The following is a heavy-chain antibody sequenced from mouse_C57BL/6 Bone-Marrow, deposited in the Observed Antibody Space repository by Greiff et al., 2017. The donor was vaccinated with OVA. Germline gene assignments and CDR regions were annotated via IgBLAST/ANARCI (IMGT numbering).Heavy chain of an antibody. D-gene: IGHD4-1*01. Sequence: QVQLQQSGAELVRPGASVKLSCKASGYTFTDYYINWVKQRPGQGLEWIARIYPGSGNTYYNEKFKGKATLTAEKSSSTAYMQLSSLTSEDSAVYFCARETGVPRYFDVWGTETTVTVST. V-gene: IGHV1-76*01. CDR1: GYTFTDYY. CDR3: ARETGVPRYFDV. J-gene: IGHJ1*03. CDR2: IYPGSGNT.